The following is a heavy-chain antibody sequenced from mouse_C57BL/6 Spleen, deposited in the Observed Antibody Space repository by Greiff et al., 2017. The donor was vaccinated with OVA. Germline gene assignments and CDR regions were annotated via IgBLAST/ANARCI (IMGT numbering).Heavy chain of an antibody. V-gene: IGHV1-72*01. CDR3: ARSPFYDYDAWFAY. D-gene: IGHD2-4*01. CDR1: GYTFTSYW. J-gene: IGHJ3*01. Sequence: QVQLQQSGPELVKPGASVKLSCKASGYTFTSYWMHWVKQRPGRGLEWIGRRDPNSGGTKYNEKFKSKATLTVDKPSSTAYMQLSSLTSEDSAVYYCARSPFYDYDAWFAYWGQGTLVTVSA. CDR2: RDPNSGGT.